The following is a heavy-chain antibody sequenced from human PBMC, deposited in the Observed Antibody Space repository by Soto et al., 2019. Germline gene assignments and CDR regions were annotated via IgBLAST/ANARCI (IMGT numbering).Heavy chain of an antibody. V-gene: IGHV3-23*01. D-gene: IGHD6-13*01. J-gene: IGHJ4*02. CDR1: GFTFSSYA. CDR3: AKAPSSSWWPFDY. Sequence: EVQLLESGGGLVQPGGSLRLSCAASGFTFSSYAMSWVRQAPGKGLEWVSAISDSGGSTYYADSVKGRFTISRDNSKNTLYLQMHSLRAEDAAVYYCAKAPSSSWWPFDYWGQGTLVTVSS. CDR2: ISDSGGST.